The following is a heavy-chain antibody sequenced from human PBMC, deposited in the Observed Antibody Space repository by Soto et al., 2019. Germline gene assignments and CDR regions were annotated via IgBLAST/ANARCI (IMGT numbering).Heavy chain of an antibody. J-gene: IGHJ4*02. Sequence: ASVKVSCKASGYTFTSYGITWVRQAPGQGLEWMGWISSYNGNTNYAQKVQGRVTLTTDTSTSTAYMELRSLRSDDTAVYYCAREGGYYDSSGYYGYWGQGPLVALSS. CDR3: AREGGYYDSSGYYGY. CDR2: ISSYNGNT. V-gene: IGHV1-18*04. D-gene: IGHD3-22*01. CDR1: GYTFTSYG.